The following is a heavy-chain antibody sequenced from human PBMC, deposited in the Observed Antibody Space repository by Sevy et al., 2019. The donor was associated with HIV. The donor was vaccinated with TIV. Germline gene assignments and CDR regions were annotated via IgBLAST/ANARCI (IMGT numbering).Heavy chain of an antibody. CDR3: GNKRGYSNGPFDY. D-gene: IGHD5-12*01. J-gene: IGHJ4*02. CDR1: GGSLSSSDSY. V-gene: IGHV4-30-4*01. Sequence: SETLSLTCTVSGGSLSSSDSYWSWIRQPPGKGLEWLGYIHYTWGTYYHPFLKSRVAMSVDTSEEQFSLRLSFLTAADTALYYCGNKRGYSNGPFDYWGQGILVTVSS. CDR2: IHYTWGT.